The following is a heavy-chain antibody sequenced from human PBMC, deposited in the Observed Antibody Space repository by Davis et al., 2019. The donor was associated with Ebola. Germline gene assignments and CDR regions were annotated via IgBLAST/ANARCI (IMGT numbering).Heavy chain of an antibody. CDR3: ASRPITLVRDGAFDV. CDR2: MSYSGTS. D-gene: IGHD3-10*01. Sequence: SETLSLTCTVSGGSVSSGGHYWSWIRLSPGRGLEWVGYMSYSGTSKYNPSLKSRVTISIDPSKNQFSLKLTSLTAADTAVYYCASRPITLVRDGAFDVWGQGTMVSVSS. J-gene: IGHJ3*01. V-gene: IGHV4-61*08. CDR1: GGSVSSGGHY.